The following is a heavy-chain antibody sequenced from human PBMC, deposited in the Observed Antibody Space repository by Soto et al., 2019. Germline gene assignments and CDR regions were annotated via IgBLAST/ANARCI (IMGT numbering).Heavy chain of an antibody. Sequence: QVQLQESGPGLVKPSETLSLTCTVSGGSLSTYYWSWIRQPPGKGLEWIGYIYYTGSTHYNPSLKGRVSISLDTSKNPFSLQLTSVTAADTAVYYCARDKGGWPDYWGQGTLVTVSS. CDR1: GGSLSTYY. CDR2: IYYTGST. D-gene: IGHD1-26*01. J-gene: IGHJ4*02. CDR3: ARDKGGWPDY. V-gene: IGHV4-59*01.